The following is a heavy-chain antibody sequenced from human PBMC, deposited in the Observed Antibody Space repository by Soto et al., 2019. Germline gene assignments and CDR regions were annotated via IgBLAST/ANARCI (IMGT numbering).Heavy chain of an antibody. CDR1: GFTFSSYG. CDR2: ISYDGSNK. Sequence: QVQLVESGGGVVQPGRSLRLSCAASGFTFSSYGMHWVRQAPGKGLEWVAVISYDGSNKYYADSVKGRFTISRDNSKNTLYLQMNSLRAEDTAVYYCASSPEVGATHWGQGTLVTVSS. J-gene: IGHJ4*02. D-gene: IGHD1-26*01. CDR3: ASSPEVGATH. V-gene: IGHV3-30*03.